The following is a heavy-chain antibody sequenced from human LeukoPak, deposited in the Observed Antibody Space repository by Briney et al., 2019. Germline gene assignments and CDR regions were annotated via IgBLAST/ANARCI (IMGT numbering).Heavy chain of an antibody. V-gene: IGHV4-39*07. CDR1: GGSISSSSYY. Sequence: SETLSLTCTVSGGSISSSSYYWGWIRQPPGMGLEWIGSIYYSGSTYYNPSLKSRVTISVDTSKNQFSLKLRSVTAADTAVYYCARAPFGVVIIDNWFDPWGQGTLVTVSS. J-gene: IGHJ5*02. CDR3: ARAPFGVVIIDNWFDP. CDR2: IYYSGST. D-gene: IGHD3-3*01.